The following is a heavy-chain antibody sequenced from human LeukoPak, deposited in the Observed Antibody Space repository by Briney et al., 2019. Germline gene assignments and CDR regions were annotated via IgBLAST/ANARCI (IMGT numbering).Heavy chain of an antibody. J-gene: IGHJ3*02. D-gene: IGHD1-26*01. CDR1: GRSISSGGYF. V-gene: IGHV4-31*03. Sequence: SETLSHTCTVSGRSISSGGYFWSWIRQHPGKGLEWIGYIYYSGSTYYNASLKSRVTISVDTSKNQFSLKLSSVTAADTAVYYCARGGNAFDIWGQGTMVTVSS. CDR3: ARGGNAFDI. CDR2: IYYSGST.